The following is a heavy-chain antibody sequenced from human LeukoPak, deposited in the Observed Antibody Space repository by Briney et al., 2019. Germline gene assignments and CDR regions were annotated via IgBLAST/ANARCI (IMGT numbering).Heavy chain of an antibody. CDR2: ISGGNYET. D-gene: IGHD3-22*01. CDR1: GYSFPNYW. J-gene: IGHJ6*02. V-gene: IGHV5-51*01. CDR3: ARQYDSSGYYGMDV. Sequence: GESLKISCKGSGYSFPNYWIGWVRQMPGKGLEWMGVISGGNYETTYSPSFQGQVTISADKSISTAYLQWSSLKASDTAMYYCARQYDSSGYYGMDVWGQGTTVTVSS.